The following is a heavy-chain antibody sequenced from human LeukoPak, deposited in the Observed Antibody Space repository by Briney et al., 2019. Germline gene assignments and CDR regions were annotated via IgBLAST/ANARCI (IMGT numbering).Heavy chain of an antibody. CDR2: ISSSSYI. V-gene: IGHV3-21*01. Sequence: GGPLRLSCAASGFTFSSYSMNWVRQAPGKGLEWVSSISSSSYIYYADSVKGRFTISRDNAKNSLYLQMNSLRAEDTAVYYCARGPPTSGFDYWGQGTLVTVSS. CDR3: ARGPPTSGFDY. J-gene: IGHJ4*02. D-gene: IGHD1-1*01. CDR1: GFTFSSYS.